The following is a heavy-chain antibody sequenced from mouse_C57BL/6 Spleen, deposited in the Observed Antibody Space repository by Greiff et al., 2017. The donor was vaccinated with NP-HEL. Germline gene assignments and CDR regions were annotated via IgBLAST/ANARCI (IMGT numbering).Heavy chain of an antibody. CDR1: GFNIKDYY. V-gene: IGHV14-2*01. CDR2: IDPEDGET. D-gene: IGHD1-1*01. Sequence: EVQLQQSGAELVKPGASVKLSCTASGFNIKDYYMHWVKQRTEQGLEWIGRIDPEDGETKYAPKFQGKATITADTSSNTAYLQLSSLTSEDTAVYYCAFSITTVVATGDAMDYWGQGTSFTVSS. J-gene: IGHJ4*01. CDR3: AFSITTVVATGDAMDY.